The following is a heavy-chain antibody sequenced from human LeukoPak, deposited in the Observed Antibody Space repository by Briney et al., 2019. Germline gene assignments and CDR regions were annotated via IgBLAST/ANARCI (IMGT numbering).Heavy chain of an antibody. V-gene: IGHV4-34*01. D-gene: IGHD1-26*01. CDR2: INRGGST. CDR3: ARDQSIVGPTTADY. J-gene: IGHJ4*02. Sequence: PSETLSLTCAVYGGSFSGYYWTWIRQPPGKGLEWIGEINRGGSTNYSPSLKSRVTISVDTSKNQFSLNLRSVTAADTAVYYCARDQSIVGPTTADYWGQGTLVTVSS. CDR1: GGSFSGYY.